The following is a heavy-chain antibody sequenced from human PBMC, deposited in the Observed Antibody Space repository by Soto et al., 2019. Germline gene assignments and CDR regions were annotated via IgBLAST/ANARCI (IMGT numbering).Heavy chain of an antibody. V-gene: IGHV4-59*01. CDR2: IYYSGST. CDR1: GGSISSYY. J-gene: IGHJ6*03. D-gene: IGHD2-8*01. Sequence: SETLSLTCTVSGGSISSYYWSWIRQPPGKGLEWIGYIYYSGSTNYNPSLKSRVTISVGTSKNQFSLKLSSVTAADTAVYYCARVTRYCTNGVCYQYYMDVWGKGTTVT. CDR3: ARVTRYCTNGVCYQYYMDV.